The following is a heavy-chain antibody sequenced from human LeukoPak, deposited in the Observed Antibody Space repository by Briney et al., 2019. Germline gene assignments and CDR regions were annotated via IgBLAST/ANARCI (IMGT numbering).Heavy chain of an antibody. D-gene: IGHD3-10*01. CDR3: ARDRLDYYGSGSYYNGLDY. Sequence: SVKVSCKASGGTFSSYAIGWVRQAPGQGLEWMGGIIPIFGTANYAQKFQGRVTITADESTSTAYMELSSLRSEDTAVYYCARDRLDYYGSGSYYNGLDYWGQGTLVTVSS. CDR1: GGTFSSYA. V-gene: IGHV1-69*13. J-gene: IGHJ4*02. CDR2: IIPIFGTA.